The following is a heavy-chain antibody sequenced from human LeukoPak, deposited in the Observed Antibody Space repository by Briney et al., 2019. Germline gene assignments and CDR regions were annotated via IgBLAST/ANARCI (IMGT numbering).Heavy chain of an antibody. Sequence: GASVKVSCKASGYTFTSYGISWVRQAPGRGLEWMGWISAYNGNTNYAQKLQGRVTMTTDTSTSTAYMELRSLRSDDTAVYYCARGGYYDSSGYYYTRDNWFDPWGQGTLVTVSS. D-gene: IGHD3-22*01. J-gene: IGHJ5*02. CDR3: ARGGYYDSSGYYYTRDNWFDP. CDR1: GYTFTSYG. V-gene: IGHV1-18*01. CDR2: ISAYNGNT.